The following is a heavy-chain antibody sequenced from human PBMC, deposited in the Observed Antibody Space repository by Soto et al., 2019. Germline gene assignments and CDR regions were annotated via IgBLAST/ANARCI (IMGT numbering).Heavy chain of an antibody. CDR1: GYTFTSYG. CDR2: ISAYNGNT. D-gene: IGHD1-26*01. V-gene: IGHV1-18*04. J-gene: IGHJ4*02. Sequence: ASVKVSCKASGYTFTSYGISWVRQAPGQGLEWMGWISAYNGNTNYAQKLQGGVTMTTDTSTGTAYMELRSLRSDDTAVYYCARSNMVGARPYYFDYWGQGTLVTVSS. CDR3: ARSNMVGARPYYFDY.